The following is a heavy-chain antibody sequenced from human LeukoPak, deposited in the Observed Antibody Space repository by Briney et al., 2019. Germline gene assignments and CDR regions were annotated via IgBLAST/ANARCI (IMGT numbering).Heavy chain of an antibody. V-gene: IGHV3-53*01. CDR1: GFTVSSNY. Sequence: PGGSLRLSCAASGFTVSSNYMSWVRQAPGKGLEWVSVIYSGGSTYYADSVKGRFTISRDNAKNTLYLQMNSLRAEDTAVYYCARDVRQFADYWGQGTLVTVSS. CDR2: IYSGGST. J-gene: IGHJ4*02. D-gene: IGHD3-10*01. CDR3: ARDVRQFADY.